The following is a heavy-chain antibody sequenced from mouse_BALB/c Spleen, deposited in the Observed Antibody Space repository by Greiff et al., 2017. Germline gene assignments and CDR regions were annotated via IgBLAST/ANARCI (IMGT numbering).Heavy chain of an antibody. Sequence: VQLKESGPELVKPGASVKMSCKASGYTFTSYVMHWVKQKPGQGLEWIGYINPYNDGTKYNEKFKGKATLTSDKSSSTAYMELSSLTSEDSAVYYCARSEKSDYYGYAMDYWGQGTSVTVSS. V-gene: IGHV1-14*01. J-gene: IGHJ4*01. CDR2: INPYNDGT. CDR1: GYTFTSYV. D-gene: IGHD1-1*01. CDR3: ARSEKSDYYGYAMDY.